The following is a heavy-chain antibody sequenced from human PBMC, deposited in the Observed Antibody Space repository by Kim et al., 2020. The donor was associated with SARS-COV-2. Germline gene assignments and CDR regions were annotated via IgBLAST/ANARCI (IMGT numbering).Heavy chain of an antibody. CDR3: VRDIGGDTDF. J-gene: IGHJ4*02. V-gene: IGHV3-74*03. CDR1: GFIFSSSY. Sequence: GGSLRLSCTASGFIFSSSYMSWVRQAPGKGPVWVSRINRDGATATYADSVRGRFTISRDNAQNTLYVQMNGLRADDTAVYYCVRDIGGDTDFWGQGTLVTVSS. CDR2: INRDGATA. D-gene: IGHD2-21*02.